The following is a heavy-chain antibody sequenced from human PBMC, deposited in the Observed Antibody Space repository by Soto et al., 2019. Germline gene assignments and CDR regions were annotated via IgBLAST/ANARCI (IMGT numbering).Heavy chain of an antibody. D-gene: IGHD6-19*01. J-gene: IGHJ3*02. V-gene: IGHV3-23*01. CDR3: AKGKGLVRDAFDI. Sequence: GGSLRLSCAASGFTFSSYAMSWVRQAPGKGLEWVSAISGSGGSTYYADSVKGRFTISRDKSKNTLYLQMNSLRAEDTAVYYCAKGKGLVRDAFDIWGQGTMVTVSS. CDR2: ISGSGGST. CDR1: GFTFSSYA.